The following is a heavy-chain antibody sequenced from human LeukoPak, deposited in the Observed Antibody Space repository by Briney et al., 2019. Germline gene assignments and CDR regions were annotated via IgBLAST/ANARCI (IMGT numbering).Heavy chain of an antibody. CDR2: IWYDGSNK. CDR3: AKGGRETGDEGDY. D-gene: IGHD7-27*01. CDR1: GFTFSSYG. V-gene: IGHV3-33*06. Sequence: GRSLRLSCAASGFTFSSYGMHWVRQAPGKGLEWVAVIWYDGSNKYYADSVKGRFTISRDNSKNTLYLQMNSLRAEDTAVYYCAKGGRETGDEGDYWGQGTLVTVSS. J-gene: IGHJ4*02.